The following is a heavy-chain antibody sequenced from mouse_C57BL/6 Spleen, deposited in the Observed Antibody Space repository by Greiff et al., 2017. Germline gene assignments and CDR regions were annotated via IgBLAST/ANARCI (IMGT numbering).Heavy chain of an antibody. CDR2: IYPGSGST. Sequence: QVQLQQPGAELVKPGASVKMSCKASGYTFTSYWITWVKQRPGQGLEWIGDIYPGSGSTNYNEKFKSKATLTVDTSSSTAYMQRSSLTSEDSAVYYCARYNYSNDGWYFDVWGTGTTVTVSS. V-gene: IGHV1-55*01. J-gene: IGHJ1*03. D-gene: IGHD2-12*01. CDR3: ARYNYSNDGWYFDV. CDR1: GYTFTSYW.